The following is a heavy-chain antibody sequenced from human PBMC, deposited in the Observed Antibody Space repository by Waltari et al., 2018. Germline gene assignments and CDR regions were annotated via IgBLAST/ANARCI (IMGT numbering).Heavy chain of an antibody. Sequence: EVQLVESGGGLVRPGGSLSLSCAASGFTVGNNSMSWVRQTPGKGVGGVSLIYSNGDTLYADSVKGRFTISRDSSKNTLYLQMNSLRAEDTAVYYCATDRSVWGQGTVVTVSS. J-gene: IGHJ3*01. CDR2: IYSNGDT. V-gene: IGHV3-66*01. CDR3: ATDRSV. CDR1: GFTVGNNS.